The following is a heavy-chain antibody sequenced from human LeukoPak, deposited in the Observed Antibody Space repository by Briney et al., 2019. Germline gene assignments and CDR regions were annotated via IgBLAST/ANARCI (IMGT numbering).Heavy chain of an antibody. V-gene: IGHV3-23*01. CDR3: AKDTVTASPYYYYGMDV. D-gene: IGHD4-17*01. Sequence: GGSLRLSCAASGFTFSSYAMSWVRQAPGKGLEWVSAISGSGGSTYYADSVKGRFTISRDNSKSTLYLQMNSLRAEDTAVYYCAKDTVTASPYYYYGMDVWGQGTTVTVSS. CDR2: ISGSGGST. CDR1: GFTFSSYA. J-gene: IGHJ6*02.